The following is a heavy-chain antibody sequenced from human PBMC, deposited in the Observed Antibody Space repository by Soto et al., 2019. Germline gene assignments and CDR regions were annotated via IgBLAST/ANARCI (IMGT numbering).Heavy chain of an antibody. J-gene: IGHJ6*02. V-gene: IGHV3-33*01. D-gene: IGHD6-6*01. CDR3: ARSGSSRAARSYYYYYGMDV. CDR2: IWYDGSNK. Sequence: PGGSLRLSCAASGFTFSSYGMHWVRQAPGKGLEWVAVIWYDGSNKYYADSVKGRFTISRDNSKNTLYLQMNSLRAEDTAVYYCARSGSSRAARSYYYYYGMDVWGQGTTVTVSS. CDR1: GFTFSSYG.